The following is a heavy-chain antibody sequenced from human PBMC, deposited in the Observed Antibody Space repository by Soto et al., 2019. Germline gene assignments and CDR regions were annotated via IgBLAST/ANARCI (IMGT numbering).Heavy chain of an antibody. CDR1: GFTFSSYA. CDR2: ISGSGGST. V-gene: IGHV3-23*01. CDR3: AGGDFWSGLEGYFDY. D-gene: IGHD3-3*01. Sequence: GGSLRLSCAASGFTFSSYAMSWVRQAPGKGLEWVSAISGSGGSTYYADSVKGRFTISRDNSKNTLYLQMNSLRAEDTAVYYCAGGDFWSGLEGYFDYWGQGTLVTVSS. J-gene: IGHJ4*02.